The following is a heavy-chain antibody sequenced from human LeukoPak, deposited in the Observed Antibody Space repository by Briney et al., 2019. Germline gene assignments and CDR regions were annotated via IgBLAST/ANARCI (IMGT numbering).Heavy chain of an antibody. CDR3: ARHSGTSQLDFQH. CDR1: GGAFSDYY. V-gene: IGHV4-34*01. Sequence: SETLSLTCAVYGGAFSDYYWSWIRQPPGKGLGWIGEINHSGSTNYNPSLTSRLTMSIDTSKNQFSLKLSSVTAADTAVYYCARHSGTSQLDFQHWGQGTLVTVSS. CDR2: INHSGST. J-gene: IGHJ1*01. D-gene: IGHD2-2*01.